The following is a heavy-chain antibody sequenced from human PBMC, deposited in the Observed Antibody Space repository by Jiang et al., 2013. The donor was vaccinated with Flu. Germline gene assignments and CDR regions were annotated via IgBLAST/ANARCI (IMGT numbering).Heavy chain of an antibody. J-gene: IGHJ6*02. V-gene: IGHV1-69*01. CDR3: ARDEMATINYYYGMDV. Sequence: GTFSSYAISWVRQAPGQGLEWMGGIIPIFGTANYAQKFQGRVTITADESTSTAYMELSSLRSEDTAVYYCARDEMATINYYYGMDVWGQGTTVTVSS. CDR2: IIPIFGTA. CDR1: GTFSSYA. D-gene: IGHD5-24*01.